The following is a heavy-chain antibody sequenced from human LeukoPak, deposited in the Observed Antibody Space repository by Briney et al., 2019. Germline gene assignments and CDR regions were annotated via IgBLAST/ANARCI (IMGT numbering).Heavy chain of an antibody. V-gene: IGHV3-30-3*01. D-gene: IGHD3-10*01. CDR1: GFTFSSYA. Sequence: GGSLRLSCAASGFTFSSYAMRWVRQAPGKGLEWVAVISYDGSNKYYADSVKGRFTISRDNSKNTLYLQMNSLRAEDTAVYYCARDIRGEEDYWGQGTLVTVSS. CDR2: ISYDGSNK. J-gene: IGHJ4*02. CDR3: ARDIRGEEDY.